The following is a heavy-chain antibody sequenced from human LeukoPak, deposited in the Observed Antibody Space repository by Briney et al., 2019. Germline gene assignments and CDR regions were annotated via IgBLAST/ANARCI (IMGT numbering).Heavy chain of an antibody. V-gene: IGHV3-64*04. CDR1: GFTFSNYA. Sequence: GGSLRLSCSASGFTFSNYAMHWVRQAPGKGLEYVSAISSNGGSTYYADSVKGRFTISRDNSKNTLYLQMNSLRAEDTAVYYCASHSSSWYGFDHWGQGTLVTVSS. CDR2: ISSNGGST. CDR3: ASHSSSWYGFDH. J-gene: IGHJ4*02. D-gene: IGHD6-13*01.